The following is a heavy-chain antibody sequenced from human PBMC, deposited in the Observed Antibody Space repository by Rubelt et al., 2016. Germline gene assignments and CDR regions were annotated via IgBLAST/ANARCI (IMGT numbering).Heavy chain of an antibody. CDR3: AKVGGGRVGAFDY. J-gene: IGHJ4*02. CDR1: GFTFSSYA. D-gene: IGHD1-26*01. V-gene: IGHV3-23*01. CDR2: ISVSGGST. Sequence: EVQLLESGGGLVQPGGSLRLSCAASGFTFSSYALSWVRQAPGQGLEWFSAISVSGGSTYYADSVKGRVTISRDNSKNTLYLQRNSLRAEDTAVYYCAKVGGGRVGAFDYWGQGTLVTVSS.